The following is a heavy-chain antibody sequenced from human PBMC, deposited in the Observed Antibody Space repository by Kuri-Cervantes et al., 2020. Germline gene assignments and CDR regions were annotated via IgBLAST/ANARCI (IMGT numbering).Heavy chain of an antibody. Sequence: GESLKISCAASGFSLSDSFMTWIRLPPGKGMEWISYINTNGGLLYYADSAQGRFAVSRDGAKNSMYLQMNNLRVEDTAVYYCARQAGYEEIDIWGQGTPVTVSS. D-gene: IGHD2-2*03. CDR1: GFSLSDSF. V-gene: IGHV3-11*01. CDR3: ARQAGYEEIDI. J-gene: IGHJ4*02. CDR2: INTNGGLL.